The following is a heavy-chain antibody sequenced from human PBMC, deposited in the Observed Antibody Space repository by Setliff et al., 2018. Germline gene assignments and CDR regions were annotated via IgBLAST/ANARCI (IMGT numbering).Heavy chain of an antibody. CDR3: ARSFSRREKFLLDY. J-gene: IGHJ4*02. CDR1: GGSFRDYY. CDR2: IIHTGST. Sequence: PSETLSLTCTVHGGSFRDYYWSWIRQPPGKRLEWIGEIIHTGSTNYNPSLKSRVTISMDTSKNQFSLRVSSVTAADTAVYYCARSFSRREKFLLDYWGQGALVTVSS. V-gene: IGHV4-34*12.